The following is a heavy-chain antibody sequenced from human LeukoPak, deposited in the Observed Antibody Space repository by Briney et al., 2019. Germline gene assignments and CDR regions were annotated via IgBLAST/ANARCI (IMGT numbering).Heavy chain of an antibody. CDR3: ITDISYDSSGRLYDY. CDR1: GFTFTNAW. Sequence: SGGSLRLSCAASGFTFTNAWMSWVRQAPGKGLEWVGRIKSKTDGGTTDYAAPGKGIFTISRDDSKNTLYLQMNSLKTEDTAVYYCITDISYDSSGRLYDYWGQGTLVTVSS. V-gene: IGHV3-15*01. D-gene: IGHD3-22*01. CDR2: IKSKTDGGTT. J-gene: IGHJ4*02.